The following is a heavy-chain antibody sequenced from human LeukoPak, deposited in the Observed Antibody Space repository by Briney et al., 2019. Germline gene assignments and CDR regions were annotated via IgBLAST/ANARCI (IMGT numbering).Heavy chain of an antibody. Sequence: GGSLRLSCAASGFTFDDYAMHWVRQAPGTGLEWVSLISGDGGGTYYADSVKGRFTISRDNSKNSLYLQMNSLRDEDTAVYYCARDGDSSGYYAAFDIWGQGTMVTVSS. J-gene: IGHJ3*02. CDR1: GFTFDDYA. CDR2: ISGDGGGT. CDR3: ARDGDSSGYYAAFDI. D-gene: IGHD3-22*01. V-gene: IGHV3-43*02.